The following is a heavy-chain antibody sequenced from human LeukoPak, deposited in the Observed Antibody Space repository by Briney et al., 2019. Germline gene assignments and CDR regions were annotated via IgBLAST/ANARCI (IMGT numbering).Heavy chain of an antibody. CDR2: IYTSGST. D-gene: IGHD2-15*01. CDR3: AREWLGYCSGGSCYSGFFDY. J-gene: IGHJ4*02. Sequence: PSETLSLTCTVSGGSISSYYWSWIRQPAGKGLEWIGRIYTSGSTNYNPSLKSRVTMSVDTSKNQFSLKLSSVTAADTAVYYCAREWLGYCSGGSCYSGFFDYWGQGTLVTVSS. CDR1: GGSISSYY. V-gene: IGHV4-4*07.